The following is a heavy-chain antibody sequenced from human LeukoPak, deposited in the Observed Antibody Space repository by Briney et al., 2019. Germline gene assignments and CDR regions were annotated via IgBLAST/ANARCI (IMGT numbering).Heavy chain of an antibody. J-gene: IGHJ4*02. D-gene: IGHD4-17*01. CDR3: AKGPLGDYDVGLYYFDY. V-gene: IGHV3-23*01. CDR2: ISGSGGST. Sequence: GGSLRLSCAASGFTFSSYAMSWVRQAPGKGLEWVSAISGSGGSTYYADSVKGRFTISRDNSKNTLYLQMNSLRVEDTAVYYCAKGPLGDYDVGLYYFDYWGQGTLVTVSS. CDR1: GFTFSSYA.